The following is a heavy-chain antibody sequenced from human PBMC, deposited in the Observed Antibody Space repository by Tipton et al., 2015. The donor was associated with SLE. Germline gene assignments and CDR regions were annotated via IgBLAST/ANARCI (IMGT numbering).Heavy chain of an antibody. J-gene: IGHJ3*02. D-gene: IGHD6-19*01. CDR2: INPNSGGT. Sequence: QLVQSGAEVKKPGASVKVSCKASGYTFTGYYMHWVRQAPGQGLEWMGRINPNSGGTNYAQKFQGRVTMTRDTSISTAYMELSRLRSDDTAVYYCASGRGIAVTVTDAFDIWGQGTMVTVSS. CDR3: ASGRGIAVTVTDAFDI. CDR1: GYTFTGYY. V-gene: IGHV1-2*06.